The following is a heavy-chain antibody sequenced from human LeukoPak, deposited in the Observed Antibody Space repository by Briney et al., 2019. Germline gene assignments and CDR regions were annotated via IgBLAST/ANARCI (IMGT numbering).Heavy chain of an antibody. J-gene: IGHJ4*02. V-gene: IGHV3-48*03. D-gene: IGHD6-19*01. CDR1: GFTFSSYE. Sequence: GGSLRLSYAASGFTFSSYEMNWVRQAPGKGLEWVSYISSSGSTIYYADSVKGRFTISRDNAKNSLYLQMNSLRAEDTAVYYCAGAGGGQWLPRFDYWGQGTLVTVSS. CDR3: AGAGGGQWLPRFDY. CDR2: ISSSGSTI.